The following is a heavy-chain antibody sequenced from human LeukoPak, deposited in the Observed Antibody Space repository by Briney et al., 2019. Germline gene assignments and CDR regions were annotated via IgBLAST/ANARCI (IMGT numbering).Heavy chain of an antibody. Sequence: SETLSLTCTVSSDSINSSNSYWGWIRQPPGRGLEWIGGMYYSGGTYNNPSLKSRVAISVDTSKSQFSLKLSSVTAADTAVYYCARRHYGSGNIDSWGQGTLVTVSS. V-gene: IGHV4-39*01. CDR2: MYYSGGT. D-gene: IGHD3-10*01. CDR1: SDSINSSNSY. J-gene: IGHJ4*02. CDR3: ARRHYGSGNIDS.